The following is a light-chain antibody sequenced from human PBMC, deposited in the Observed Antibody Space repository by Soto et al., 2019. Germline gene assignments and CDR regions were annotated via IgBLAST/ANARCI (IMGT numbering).Light chain of an antibody. CDR3: QHYNNYVT. CDR2: KAS. V-gene: IGKV1-5*03. Sequence: DIQMTQSPSTLSASVGDRVIITCRASQSVSGWLAWYQQKPGKAPKLLIYKASALGSGVPSRFSGSGPGTEFTLTIGGLQPDDFATYYCQHYNNYVTFGGGTKVDIK. J-gene: IGKJ4*01. CDR1: QSVSGW.